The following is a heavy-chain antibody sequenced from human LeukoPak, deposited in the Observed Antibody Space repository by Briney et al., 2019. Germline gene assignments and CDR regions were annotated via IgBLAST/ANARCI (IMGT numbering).Heavy chain of an antibody. J-gene: IGHJ4*02. Sequence: PGGSLRLSCVASGFLFNTYEMNWVRQAPGKGLEWVSYITASGTTMYYTDSVKGRFTISRDNAKNSLFLEMNSLRAEDTAVYYCARDSEWLRPFDFWGQGTLVTVSS. V-gene: IGHV3-48*03. CDR2: ITASGTTM. D-gene: IGHD5-12*01. CDR1: GFLFNTYE. CDR3: ARDSEWLRPFDF.